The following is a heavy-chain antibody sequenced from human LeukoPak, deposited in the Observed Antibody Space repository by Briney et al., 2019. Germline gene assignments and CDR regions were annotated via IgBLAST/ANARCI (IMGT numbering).Heavy chain of an antibody. V-gene: IGHV3-23*01. CDR1: GFTFSSYA. D-gene: IGHD3-16*01. J-gene: IGHJ4*02. CDR3: AKDRGGGFDS. CDR2: ITDGFST. Sequence: PGGSLRLSCAASGFTFSSYAMSWVRQAPGKGLEWVSSITDGFSTHSADSVKGRFTISRDNPKNTLYLQMNSLRAEDTAVYYCAKDRGGGFDSWGQGTLVTVSA.